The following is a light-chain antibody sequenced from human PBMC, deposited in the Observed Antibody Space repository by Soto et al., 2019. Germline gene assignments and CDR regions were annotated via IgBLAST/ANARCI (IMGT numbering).Light chain of an antibody. CDR1: SSNIGARYD. Sequence: QSVLTQPPSVSGSPGQRVTISCTGSSSNIGARYDVHWYQQLPGTAPKLLIFDDSIRPSGVPDRFSASTSGTSASLAITGLQAEDEADYYCQAYDYSLTASVFGGGTKLTVL. J-gene: IGLJ3*02. CDR3: QAYDYSLTASV. CDR2: DDS. V-gene: IGLV1-40*01.